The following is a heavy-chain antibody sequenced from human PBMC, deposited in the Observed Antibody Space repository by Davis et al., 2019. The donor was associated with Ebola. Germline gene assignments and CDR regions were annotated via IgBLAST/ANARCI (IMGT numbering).Heavy chain of an antibody. CDR1: GYSISSGSY. CDR3: ARGDFWSGYPPFDH. J-gene: IGHJ4*02. V-gene: IGHV4-38-2*02. Sequence: SETLSLTCTVSGYSISSGSYWGWIRQPPGKGLEWIGSIYQSGITSYNPSLMSRVTMSVDISRNQFSLKLTSVTAADTAVYYCARGDFWSGYPPFDHWGQGTLVTVSS. CDR2: IYQSGIT. D-gene: IGHD3-3*01.